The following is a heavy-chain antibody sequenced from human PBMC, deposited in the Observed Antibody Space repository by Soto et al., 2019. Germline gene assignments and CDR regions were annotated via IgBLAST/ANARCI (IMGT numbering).Heavy chain of an antibody. J-gene: IGHJ4*02. Sequence: GESLKISCAASGFTFSSYWMSWVRQAPGKGLEWVANIKQDGSEKYYVDSVKGRFTISRDNAKNSLYLQMNSLRAEDTAVYYCARDHGSSSWYDYWGQGTLVTVSS. CDR3: ARDHGSSSWYDY. D-gene: IGHD6-13*01. CDR2: IKQDGSEK. V-gene: IGHV3-7*01. CDR1: GFTFSSYW.